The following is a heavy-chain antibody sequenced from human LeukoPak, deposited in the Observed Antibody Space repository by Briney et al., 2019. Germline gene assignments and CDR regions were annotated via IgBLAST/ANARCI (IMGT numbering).Heavy chain of an antibody. CDR3: ARISSFWSGLHYYYFMDV. D-gene: IGHD3-3*01. CDR1: GFTFSSYS. Sequence: GGSLRLSCAASGFTFSSYSMNWVRQAPGKGLEWVSSISSSSSYIYYADSVKGRFTISRDNAKNSLYLQMNTLGVEDTAVYYCARISSFWSGLHYYYFMDVWGKGTTVTVSS. J-gene: IGHJ6*03. CDR2: ISSSSSYI. V-gene: IGHV3-21*01.